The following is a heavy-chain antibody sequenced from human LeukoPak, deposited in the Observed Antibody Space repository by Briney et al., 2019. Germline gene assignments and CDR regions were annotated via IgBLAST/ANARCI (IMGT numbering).Heavy chain of an antibody. D-gene: IGHD5-24*01. CDR1: GYSFDSYW. J-gene: IGHJ4*02. CDR3: ARRRDGYLGHFDY. CDR2: IYPGDSGT. V-gene: IGHV5-51*01. Sequence: GESLKISCKGSGYSFDSYWISWVRHMPRKGLEWMGIIYPGDSGTSYSPSFHGQVTISADKSISTAYLQWSSLKAADTAIYYCARRRDGYLGHFDYWGQGTLVTVSS.